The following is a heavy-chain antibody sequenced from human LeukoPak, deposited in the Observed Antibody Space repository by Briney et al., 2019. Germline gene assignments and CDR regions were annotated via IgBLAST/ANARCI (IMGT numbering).Heavy chain of an antibody. V-gene: IGHV3-23*01. D-gene: IGHD2-15*01. J-gene: IGHJ4*02. Sequence: GGSLRLSCAASGFTFSRYAMSWVRQAPGKGLEWVSAISGSGGSTYYADSVKGRFTISRDNSKNTLYLQMNSLRAGDTAVYYCAKTPPNCSGGSCYEDYWGQGTLVTVSS. CDR1: GFTFSRYA. CDR2: ISGSGGST. CDR3: AKTPPNCSGGSCYEDY.